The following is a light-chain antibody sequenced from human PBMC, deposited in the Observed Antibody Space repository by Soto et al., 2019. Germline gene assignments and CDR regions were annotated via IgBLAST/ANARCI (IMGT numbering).Light chain of an antibody. V-gene: IGKV1-6*01. CDR3: LQDYNHPFT. CDR2: GAS. Sequence: AIQMTQSPSSLSASVGDRVTITCRASQAISNDLGWFQQKPGKAPRLLIYGASSLQSGVPSRFSGSGSGTDFTLTISSLQPEDFATYYCLQDYNHPFTFGQGTKLEIK. CDR1: QAISND. J-gene: IGKJ2*01.